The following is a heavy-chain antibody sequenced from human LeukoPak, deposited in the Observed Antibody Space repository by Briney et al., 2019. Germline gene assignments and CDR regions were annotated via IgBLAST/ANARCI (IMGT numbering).Heavy chain of an antibody. CDR3: AALTTLWPIDYFDY. Sequence: GGSLRLSCAASGFTFSSYGMSWVRQAPGKGLEWVSAISGSGGSTYYADSVKGRFTISRDNSKNTLYLQMNSLRAEDTAVYYCAALTTLWPIDYFDYWGQGTLVTVSS. V-gene: IGHV3-23*01. CDR1: GFTFSSYG. D-gene: IGHD5-18*01. CDR2: ISGSGGST. J-gene: IGHJ4*02.